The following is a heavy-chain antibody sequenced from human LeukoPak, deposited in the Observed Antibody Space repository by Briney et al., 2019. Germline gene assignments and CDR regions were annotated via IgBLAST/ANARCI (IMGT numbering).Heavy chain of an antibody. V-gene: IGHV3-21*01. CDR3: AREGYNWNYVAY. CDR2: ISNDGGGT. Sequence: PGGSLRLSCAASGFIFNNYGLVWVRQAPGKGLEWVSAISNDGGGTTYADFVKGRFSVSRDNGKKSLYLQMNGLRAEDTAVYYCAREGYNWNYVAYWGQGTLVTVSS. J-gene: IGHJ4*02. D-gene: IGHD1-7*01. CDR1: GFIFNNYG.